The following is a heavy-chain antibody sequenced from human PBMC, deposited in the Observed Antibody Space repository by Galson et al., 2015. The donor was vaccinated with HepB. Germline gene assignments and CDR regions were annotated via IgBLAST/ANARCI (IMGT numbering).Heavy chain of an antibody. J-gene: IGHJ4*02. V-gene: IGHV1-69*05. CDR1: GGTFSSYA. CDR2: IIPIFGTA. D-gene: IGHD5-12*01. CDR3: ARWGGDSGYGY. Sequence: SVKVSCKASGGTFSSYAISWVRQAPGQGLERMGGIIPIFGTANYAQKFQGRVTMTRDTSTSTVYMELSSLRSEDTAVYYCARWGGDSGYGYWGQGTLVTVSS.